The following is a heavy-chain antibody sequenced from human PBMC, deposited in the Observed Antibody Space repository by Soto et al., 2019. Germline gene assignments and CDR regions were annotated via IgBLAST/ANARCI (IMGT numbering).Heavy chain of an antibody. V-gene: IGHV3-30*18. CDR1: GFTFSSYG. CDR3: AKGTERHIVVVPAAMLRNYYYGMDV. D-gene: IGHD2-2*01. J-gene: IGHJ6*02. CDR2: ISYDGSNK. Sequence: QVQLVESGGGVVQPGRSLRLSCAASGFTFSSYGMHWVRQAPGKGLEWVAVISYDGSNKYYADSVKGRFTISRDNSKNTLYLQMNSLRAEDTAVYYCAKGTERHIVVVPAAMLRNYYYGMDVWGQGTTVTVSS.